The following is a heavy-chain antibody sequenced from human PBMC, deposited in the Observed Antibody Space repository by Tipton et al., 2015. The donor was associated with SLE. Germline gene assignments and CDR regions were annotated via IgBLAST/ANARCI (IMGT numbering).Heavy chain of an antibody. CDR2: IYFGGST. CDR3: ARVPGLERSYYYNYYMDV. V-gene: IGHV4-59*11. CDR1: GGSISPHY. J-gene: IGHJ6*03. Sequence: LRLSCTVSGGSISPHYWSWIRQPPGKGLEWIGYIYFGGSTTYNPSLKSRVTISVDTSKNQFSLRLSSVTAADTAVYYCARVPGLERSYYYNYYMDVWGKGTTVTVSS. D-gene: IGHD1-1*01.